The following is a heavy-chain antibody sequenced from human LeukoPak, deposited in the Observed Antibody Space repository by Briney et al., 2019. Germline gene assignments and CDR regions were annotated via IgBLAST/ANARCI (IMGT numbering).Heavy chain of an antibody. CDR1: GFTFTNYA. J-gene: IGHJ1*01. Sequence: PGGSLRLSCAASGFTFTNYAMSWVRQAPGKGLEWVSAISGSGGSTYYADSVEGRFTISRDNPRNTLYMQMNSLRDEDTALYYCAIMHGYYDGSGYWVQWGQGTLVTVSS. D-gene: IGHD3-22*01. CDR2: ISGSGGST. V-gene: IGHV3-23*01. CDR3: AIMHGYYDGSGYWVQ.